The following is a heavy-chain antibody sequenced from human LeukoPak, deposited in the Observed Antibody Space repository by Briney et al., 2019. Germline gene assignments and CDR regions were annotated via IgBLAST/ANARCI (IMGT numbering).Heavy chain of an antibody. CDR2: ISSSSTNI. J-gene: IGHJ4*02. V-gene: IGHV3-21*01. CDR1: GFTFSRYN. CDR3: ARDPGYCSSSSCHVHYFDY. Sequence: GGSLRLSCAASGFTFSRYNVNWVRQAPGKGLEWVSSISSSSTNIYYADSVKGRFTVSRDNAKSSLYLQMNSLRAEDTAVFYCARDPGYCSSSSCHVHYFDYWGQGTLVTVSS. D-gene: IGHD2-2*01.